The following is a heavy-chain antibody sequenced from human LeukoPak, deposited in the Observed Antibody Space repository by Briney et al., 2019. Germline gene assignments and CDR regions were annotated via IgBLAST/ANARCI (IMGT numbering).Heavy chain of an antibody. CDR1: GGSIISYY. V-gene: IGHV4-4*07. J-gene: IGHJ6*03. CDR3: ARVNLGYYYMDV. CDR2: IYTNGST. Sequence: SETLSLTCTVSGGSIISYYWSWIRQPAGKGLEWIGRIYTNGSTNYSPSLKSRVTMSVDTSKSQFSLKLSSVTAADTAVYYCARVNLGYYYMDVWGKGTTVTVSS.